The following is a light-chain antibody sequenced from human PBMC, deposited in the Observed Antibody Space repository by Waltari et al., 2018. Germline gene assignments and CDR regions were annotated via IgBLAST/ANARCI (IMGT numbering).Light chain of an antibody. CDR2: FGS. J-gene: IGKJ5*01. CDR3: MQALQPPIT. V-gene: IGKV2-28*01. CDR1: QSLLHSNGYHY. Sequence: DIIMTQSPLSLPVTPGEPASISSRSNQSLLHSNGYHYLDWYLQKPEQPPQILTYFGSDRAYGVPDRFSGSGSGTDFTLNIRRVEAEDFGVYFCMQALQPPITFGQGTRLEIK.